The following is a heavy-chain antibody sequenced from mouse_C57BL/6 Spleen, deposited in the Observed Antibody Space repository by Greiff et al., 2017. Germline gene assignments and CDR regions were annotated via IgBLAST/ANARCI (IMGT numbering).Heavy chain of an antibody. D-gene: IGHD2-5*01. J-gene: IGHJ4*01. CDR1: GYTFTSYW. Sequence: VQLQQPGAELVRPGSSVKLSCKASGYTFTSYWMHWVKQRPIQGLEWIGNIDPSDSATHYNQKFKDKATLTVDKSSSTAYMQLSSLTSEDSAVYYCARDSNYDAMDYWGQGTSVTVSS. V-gene: IGHV1-52*01. CDR3: ARDSNYDAMDY. CDR2: IDPSDSAT.